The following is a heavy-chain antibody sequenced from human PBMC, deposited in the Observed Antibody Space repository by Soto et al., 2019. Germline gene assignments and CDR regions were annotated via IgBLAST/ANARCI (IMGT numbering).Heavy chain of an antibody. CDR3: ARGWELDY. CDR1: GYILTTFG. V-gene: IGHV1-18*01. CDR2: ISGYNGNT. J-gene: IGHJ4*02. D-gene: IGHD3-10*01. Sequence: QVHLVQSGAEVKKPGPSVKVPCKLPGYILTTFGFSWGRKAPGQGLEWMGWISGYNGNTNYAQKLQGRVTMTTDTSTSTAYMELRSLRSDDTAVYYCARGWELDYWGQGTLVTVSS.